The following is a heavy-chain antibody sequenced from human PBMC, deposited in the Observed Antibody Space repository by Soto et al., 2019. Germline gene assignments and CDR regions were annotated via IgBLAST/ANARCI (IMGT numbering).Heavy chain of an antibody. CDR2: IYYNGNT. J-gene: IGHJ3*01. D-gene: IGHD4-17*01. CDR1: GVSITSGAYY. Sequence: SETLSLTCTLSGVSITSGAYYWTWVRQHPGKGLEWIGYIYYNGNTYFSPSLKSRLTISIDTSKNQFSLKLSSVTAADTAMYYCARARLRAVYAFDFWGQGTMVT. CDR3: ARARLRAVYAFDF. V-gene: IGHV4-31*03.